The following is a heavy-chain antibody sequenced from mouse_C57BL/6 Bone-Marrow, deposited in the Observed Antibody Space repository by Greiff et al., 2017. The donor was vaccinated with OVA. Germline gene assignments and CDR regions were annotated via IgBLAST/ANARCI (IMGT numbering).Heavy chain of an antibody. CDR3: AREYGGDY. D-gene: IGHD5-2*01. Sequence: QVHVKQSGAELARPGASVKLSCKASGYTFTSYGISWVKQRTGQGLEWIGEIYPRSGNTYYNEKFKGKATLTADKSSSTAYMELRSLTSEDSAVYFGAREYGGDYWGQGTTLTVSS. CDR1: GYTFTSYG. J-gene: IGHJ2*01. V-gene: IGHV1-81*01. CDR2: IYPRSGNT.